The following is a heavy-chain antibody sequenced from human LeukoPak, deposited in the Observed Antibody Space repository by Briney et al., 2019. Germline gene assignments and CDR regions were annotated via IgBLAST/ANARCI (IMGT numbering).Heavy chain of an antibody. CDR2: IFTSGST. CDR1: GGSIAGGSYY. Sequence: PSETLSLTCTVSGGSIAGGSYYWSWIRQPAGKGLEWIGRIFTSGSTNYNPSLKSRVTISVDTSKNQFSLKLSSVTAADTAVYYCARGALLWFGELLIDYYYMDVWGKGTTVTVSS. J-gene: IGHJ6*03. V-gene: IGHV4-61*02. D-gene: IGHD3-10*01. CDR3: ARGALLWFGELLIDYYYMDV.